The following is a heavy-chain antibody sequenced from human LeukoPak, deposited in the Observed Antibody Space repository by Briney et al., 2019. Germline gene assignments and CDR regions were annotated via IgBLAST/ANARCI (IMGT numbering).Heavy chain of an antibody. CDR2: IYTSGRT. CDR1: GGSISSYY. D-gene: IGHD3-10*01. V-gene: IGHV4-4*07. CDR3: ARAGSGTYYKGFDY. J-gene: IGHJ4*02. Sequence: PSETLSLTCTVSGGSISSYYWSWIRQPPGKGLERIGRIYTSGRTNYNPSLKSRVTISVDTSKNQFSLMLSSVTAADTAVYFCARAGSGTYYKGFDYWGQGTLVTVSS.